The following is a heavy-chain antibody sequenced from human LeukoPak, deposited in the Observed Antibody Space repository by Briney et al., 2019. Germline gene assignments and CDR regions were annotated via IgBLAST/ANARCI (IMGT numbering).Heavy chain of an antibody. V-gene: IGHV5-51*01. J-gene: IGHJ6*02. CDR1: GYSFNAYY. D-gene: IGHD3-10*01. Sequence: GESLKMSCKGSGYSFNAYYIAWVRQMPGKDLEWMGAIYPGDSDTTYSPSLQGQVTISADKSATTAYLQWNSLKASDTAIYYCARLMTLVRGGLKRLPRSCGMDVWGQGTTVTVS. CDR3: ARLMTLVRGGLKRLPRSCGMDV. CDR2: IYPGDSDT.